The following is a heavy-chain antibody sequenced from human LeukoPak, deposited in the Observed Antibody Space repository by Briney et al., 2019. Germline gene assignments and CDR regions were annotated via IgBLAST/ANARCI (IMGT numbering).Heavy chain of an antibody. V-gene: IGHV3-30*03. CDR2: ISYDGSEK. J-gene: IGHJ4*02. CDR3: ARDDKGLGYNYGTYFDY. D-gene: IGHD5-18*01. CDR1: GFDISSYV. Sequence: PGRSLRLSCAASGFDISSYVVHWLRQAPGKGLEWVASISYDGSEKYYGDSVKGRFTISRDDPKNTLYLQVNSLRPEDTAVYYCARDDKGLGYNYGTYFDYWGQGALVTVSS.